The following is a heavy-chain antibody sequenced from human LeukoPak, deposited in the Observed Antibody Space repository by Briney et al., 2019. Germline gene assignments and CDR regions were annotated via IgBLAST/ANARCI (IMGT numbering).Heavy chain of an antibody. CDR2: IWYDGSNK. V-gene: IGHV3-33*01. CDR3: ARVRDGDYYFDY. D-gene: IGHD5-24*01. CDR1: GFTFSSYG. J-gene: IGHJ4*02. Sequence: GGSLRLSCAASGFTFSSYGMHWVRQAPGKGLEWVAVIWYDGSNKYYADSVKGRFTISRDNSKNTLYLQMNSLRAEDTAVYYCARVRDGDYYFDYWGQGTLVTVSS.